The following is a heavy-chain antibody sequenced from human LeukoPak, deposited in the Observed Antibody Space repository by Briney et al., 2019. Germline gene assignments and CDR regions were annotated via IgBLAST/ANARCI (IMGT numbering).Heavy chain of an antibody. V-gene: IGHV3-9*01. J-gene: IGHJ4*02. CDR1: GFTFDDYA. CDR2: IIWNSGSI. CDR3: AKGGVVVADHFDY. D-gene: IGHD2-15*01. Sequence: TGGSLRLSCAASGFTFDDYAMHWVRQAPGKGLEWVSGIIWNSGSIGYADSVKGRFTISRDNAKNSLYLQMNSLRAEDTALYYCAKGGVVVADHFDYWGQGTLVTVSS.